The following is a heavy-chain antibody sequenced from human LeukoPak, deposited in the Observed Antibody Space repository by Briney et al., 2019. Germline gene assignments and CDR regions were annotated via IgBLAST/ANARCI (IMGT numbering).Heavy chain of an antibody. D-gene: IGHD3-3*01. CDR1: GGSFSGYY. V-gene: IGHV4-39*01. CDR2: IYYSGST. J-gene: IGHJ3*02. Sequence: PSETLSLTCAVYGGSFSGYYWGWIRQPPGKGLEWIGSIYYSGSTYYNPSLKSRVTISVDTSKNQFSLKLSSVTAADTAVYYCAKFWSGYYGAFDIWGQGTMVTVSS. CDR3: AKFWSGYYGAFDI.